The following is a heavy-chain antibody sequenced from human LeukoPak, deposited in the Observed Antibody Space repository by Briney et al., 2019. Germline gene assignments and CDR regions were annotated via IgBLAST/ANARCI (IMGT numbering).Heavy chain of an antibody. D-gene: IGHD3-22*01. Sequence: GGSPRLSCAASGFTFSSYEMNWVRQAPGKGLEWVSYISSSGSTIYYADSVKGRFTISRDNAKNSLYLQMNSLRAEDTAVYYCARGDRSSGYYYFDYWGQGTLVTVSS. V-gene: IGHV3-48*03. J-gene: IGHJ4*02. CDR1: GFTFSSYE. CDR3: ARGDRSSGYYYFDY. CDR2: ISSSGSTI.